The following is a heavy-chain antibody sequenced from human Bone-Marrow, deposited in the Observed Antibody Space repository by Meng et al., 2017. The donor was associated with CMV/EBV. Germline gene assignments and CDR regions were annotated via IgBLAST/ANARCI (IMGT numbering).Heavy chain of an antibody. D-gene: IGHD3-22*01. CDR1: GFTVSTNY. CDR3: AKDTHHSSGYYDGVGMDV. Sequence: GESLKISCSASGFTVSTNYMSWVRQTPGKGLEWVTALYSGGSTYYADSVKGRFTISRDNSKNILYLQIDSLRAEDTAVYYCAKDTHHSSGYYDGVGMDVWGQGTTVTVSS. CDR2: LYSGGST. J-gene: IGHJ6*02. V-gene: IGHV3-53*01.